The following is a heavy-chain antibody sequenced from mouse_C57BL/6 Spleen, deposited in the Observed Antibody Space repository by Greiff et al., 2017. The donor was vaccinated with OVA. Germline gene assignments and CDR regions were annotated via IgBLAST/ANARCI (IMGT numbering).Heavy chain of an antibody. V-gene: IGHV3-6*01. CDR1: GYSITSGYY. CDR2: ISYDGSN. Sequence: VQLKESGPGLVKPSQSLSLTCSVTGYSITSGYYWNWIRQFPGNKLEWMGYISYDGSNNYNPSLKNRISITRDTSKNQFFLKLNSVTTEDTATYYCAREGHGNYAMDYWGQGTSVTVSS. D-gene: IGHD2-1*01. J-gene: IGHJ4*01. CDR3: AREGHGNYAMDY.